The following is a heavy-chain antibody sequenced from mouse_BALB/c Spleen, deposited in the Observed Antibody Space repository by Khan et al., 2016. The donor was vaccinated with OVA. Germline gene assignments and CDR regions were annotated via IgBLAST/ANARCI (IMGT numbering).Heavy chain of an antibody. CDR1: GFSLTGYG. V-gene: IGHV2-6-7*01. Sequence: QVQLKESGPGLVVPSQSLSITCTVSGFSLTGYGVNWVRQPPGKGLEWLGMIWGDGSTDYNSALKSRLSISKDNSKSQVFLKMNSLQTDDTARYYCARDRYYYGRGLAYWGQGTLVTVSA. CDR3: ARDRYYYGRGLAY. J-gene: IGHJ3*01. CDR2: IWGDGST. D-gene: IGHD1-1*01.